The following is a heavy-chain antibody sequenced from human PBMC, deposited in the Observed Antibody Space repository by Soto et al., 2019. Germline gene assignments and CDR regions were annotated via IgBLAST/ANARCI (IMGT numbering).Heavy chain of an antibody. D-gene: IGHD6-13*01. CDR3: ARRHSSSLDF. CDR1: GGSISSYY. V-gene: IGHV4-59*08. CDR2: IFYSGST. J-gene: IGHJ4*02. Sequence: SETLSLTCTVSGGSISSYYWSWIRQPPGKGLEWIGYIFYSGSTNYNPSLKSRVTISVDTSKNQFSLKLSSVTAADTAVYYCARRHSSSLDFGGQGPLVTVSS.